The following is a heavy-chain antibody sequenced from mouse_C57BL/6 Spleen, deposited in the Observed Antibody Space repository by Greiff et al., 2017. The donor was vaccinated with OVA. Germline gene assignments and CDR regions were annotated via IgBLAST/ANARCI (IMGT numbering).Heavy chain of an antibody. Sequence: EVKVVESGGGLVKPGGSLKLSCAASGFTFSDYGLHWVRQAPEKGLEWVAYISSGSSTLYYADTVKGRFTISRDNAKNTLFLQMTSLRSEDTAMDYCARRPGYYAMDYWGQGTSVTVSS. D-gene: IGHD4-1*01. J-gene: IGHJ4*01. CDR2: ISSGSSTL. CDR3: ARRPGYYAMDY. V-gene: IGHV5-17*01. CDR1: GFTFSDYG.